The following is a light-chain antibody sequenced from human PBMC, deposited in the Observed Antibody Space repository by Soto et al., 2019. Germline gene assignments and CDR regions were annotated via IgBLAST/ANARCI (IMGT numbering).Light chain of an antibody. J-gene: IGLJ7*01. CDR2: ETN. CDR1: SSNIGKNY. V-gene: IGLV1-51*02. Sequence: QSVLTQPPSVSAASGQKVTISCSGSSSNIGKNYVSWYQQLPGTAPKLLIYETNKRPSGIPVRFSGSKSGTSATLGISGLQTGDEADYYCGTWDTSLTVVLFGGGTQLTVL. CDR3: GTWDTSLTVVL.